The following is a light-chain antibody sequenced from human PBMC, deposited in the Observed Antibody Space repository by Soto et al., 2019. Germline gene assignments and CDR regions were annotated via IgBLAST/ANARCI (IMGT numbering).Light chain of an antibody. CDR3: HQRYNWPRVT. CDR1: HSVSNS. J-gene: IGKJ5*01. Sequence: EIVLTQSPATLSFSPGERVTLSCRASHSVSNSLAWYQQKPGQPPRLLIYDVSNRATGIPARFSGSGSGTVFTLTITSLEPADFAVYFCHQRYNWPRVTFGQGTRLEI. V-gene: IGKV3-11*01. CDR2: DVS.